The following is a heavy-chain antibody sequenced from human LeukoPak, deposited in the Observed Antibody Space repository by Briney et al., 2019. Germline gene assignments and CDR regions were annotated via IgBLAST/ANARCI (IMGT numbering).Heavy chain of an antibody. V-gene: IGHV1-2*02. CDR2: INPNSGGT. Sequence: GASVKVSCKASGYTFTDYYMHWVRQAPGQGLEWMGWINPNSGGTNYAQKFQGRVTMTRDTSISTAYMELSRLRSDDTAVYYCAREFPDIVVVPAAQGFHYWGQGTLVTVSS. CDR3: AREFPDIVVVPAAQGFHY. D-gene: IGHD2-2*01. CDR1: GYTFTDYY. J-gene: IGHJ4*02.